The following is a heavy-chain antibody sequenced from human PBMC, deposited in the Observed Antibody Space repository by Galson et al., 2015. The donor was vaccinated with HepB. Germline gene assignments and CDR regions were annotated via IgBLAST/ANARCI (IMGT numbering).Heavy chain of an antibody. J-gene: IGHJ3*02. CDR3: ARLARFGESRDAFDI. CDR2: IYYSGST. D-gene: IGHD3-10*01. V-gene: IGHV4-59*08. CDR1: GGSISSYY. Sequence: SETLSLTCTVSGGSISSYYWSWIRQPPGKGLEWIGYIYYSGSTNYNPSLKSRVTISVDTSKNQFSLKLSSVTAADTAVYYCARLARFGESRDAFDIWGQGTMVTGSS.